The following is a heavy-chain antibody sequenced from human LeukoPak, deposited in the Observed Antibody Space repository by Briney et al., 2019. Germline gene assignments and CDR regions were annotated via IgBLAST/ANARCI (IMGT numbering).Heavy chain of an antibody. CDR1: GGSFSGYY. V-gene: IGHV4-34*01. Sequence: SETLSLTCAVYGGSFSGYYWSWIRQPPGKGLDWIGEINHSGSTNYNPSLKSRVTISVDTSKNQFSLKLSSVTAADTAVYYCAWVGVVLLWFGEGVGNWFDPWGQGTLVTVSS. D-gene: IGHD3-10*01. CDR3: AWVGVVLLWFGEGVGNWFDP. CDR2: INHSGST. J-gene: IGHJ5*02.